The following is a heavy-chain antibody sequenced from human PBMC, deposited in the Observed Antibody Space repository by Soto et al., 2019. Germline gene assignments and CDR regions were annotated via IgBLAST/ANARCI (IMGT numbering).Heavy chain of an antibody. Sequence: PSETLSLTCTVSGGSISSGGYYWSWIRQHPGKGLEWIGYIYYSGSTYYNPSLKSRVTISVDTSKNQFSLKLSSVTAADTAVYYCARDPIYYDILTGLGYYGMDVWGQGTTVTVSS. CDR1: GGSISSGGYY. D-gene: IGHD3-9*01. V-gene: IGHV4-31*03. J-gene: IGHJ6*02. CDR2: IYYSGST. CDR3: ARDPIYYDILTGLGYYGMDV.